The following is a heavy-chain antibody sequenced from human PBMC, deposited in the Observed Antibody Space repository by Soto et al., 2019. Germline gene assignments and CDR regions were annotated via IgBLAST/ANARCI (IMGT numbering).Heavy chain of an antibody. Sequence: PSETLSLTCAVYGGSFSGYYWSWIRQPPGKGLEWIGEINHSGSTNYNPSLKSRVTISVDTSKNQFSLKMSSVTAADTAVYYCPRNYADYDDYWGQGTPVTVSS. J-gene: IGHJ4*02. CDR3: PRNYADYDDY. CDR2: INHSGST. V-gene: IGHV4-34*01. D-gene: IGHD3-16*01. CDR1: GGSFSGYY.